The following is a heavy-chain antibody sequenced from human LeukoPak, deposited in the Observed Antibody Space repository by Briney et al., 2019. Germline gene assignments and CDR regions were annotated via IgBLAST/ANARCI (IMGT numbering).Heavy chain of an antibody. J-gene: IGHJ6*02. CDR1: GYSFTAYF. Sequence: VSVKVSCKASGYSFTAYFMHWVRQAPGQGLEWMGWINPNTGVTDYAHKFQDRVTMTRDTSISTAYMDLSRLTSDDTAVFFCARARSSSWPFYSGLDVWGQGTTVTVSS. CDR2: INPNTGVT. V-gene: IGHV1-2*02. CDR3: ARARSSSWPFYSGLDV. D-gene: IGHD6-13*01.